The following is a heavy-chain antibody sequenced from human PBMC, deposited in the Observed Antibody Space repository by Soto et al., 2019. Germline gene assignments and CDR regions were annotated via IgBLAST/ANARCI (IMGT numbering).Heavy chain of an antibody. CDR1: GNTFNNYA. CDR3: ASRTGYSSGFDAFDI. Sequence: SVKVSCKASGNTFNNYAISWVRQAPGQGLEWMGGTIPIFGTANYAQKFQGRVTITADKSTSTAYMELSSLRSEDTAIYYCASRTGYSSGFDAFDIWGHGTMVTVSS. V-gene: IGHV1-69*06. J-gene: IGHJ3*02. CDR2: TIPIFGTA. D-gene: IGHD6-19*01.